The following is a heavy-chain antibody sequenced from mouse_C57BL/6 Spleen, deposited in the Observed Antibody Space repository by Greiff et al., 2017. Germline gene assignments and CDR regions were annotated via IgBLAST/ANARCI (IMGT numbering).Heavy chain of an antibody. CDR3: ARHGIDTVVAGFDY. CDR1: GFTFSSYG. J-gene: IGHJ2*01. V-gene: IGHV5-6*01. CDR2: ISSGGSYS. Sequence: EVMLVESGGDLVKPGGSLKLSCAASGFTFSSYGMPWVRQTPDKRLEWVATISSGGSYSYSPDSVKGRFTISRYNAKNTLYLQMSSLKSEDTAMYYCARHGIDTVVAGFDYGGQGTTLTVSS. D-gene: IGHD1-1*01.